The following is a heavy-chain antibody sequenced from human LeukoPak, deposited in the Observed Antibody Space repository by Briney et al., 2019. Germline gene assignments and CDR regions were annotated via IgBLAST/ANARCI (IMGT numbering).Heavy chain of an antibody. V-gene: IGHV4-59*08. J-gene: IGHJ4*02. D-gene: IGHD6-13*01. CDR3: ARLGSSWELDY. CDR1: GGSISSYY. CDR2: IYYSGST. Sequence: SETLSLTCTVSGGSISSYYWSWIRQPPGKGLEWIGYIYYSGSTNYNPSLKSRVTISVDTSKNQFSLKLSSVTAADTAVYYCARLGSSWELDYWGQGTLVTVSS.